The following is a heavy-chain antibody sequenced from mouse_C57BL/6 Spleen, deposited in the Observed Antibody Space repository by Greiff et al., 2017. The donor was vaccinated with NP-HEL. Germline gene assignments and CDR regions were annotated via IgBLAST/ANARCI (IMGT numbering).Heavy chain of an antibody. CDR1: GFSLSTSGMG. J-gene: IGHJ1*03. D-gene: IGHD1-1*01. CDR2: IYWDDDK. Sequence: QVTLKESGPGILQSSQTLSLTCSFSGFSLSTSGMGVSWIRQPSGKGLEWLAHIYWDDDKRYNPSLKSRLTISKDTSRNQVFLKITSVDTADTATYYCARGVTTVVAHWYFDVWGTGTTVTVSS. V-gene: IGHV8-12*01. CDR3: ARGVTTVVAHWYFDV.